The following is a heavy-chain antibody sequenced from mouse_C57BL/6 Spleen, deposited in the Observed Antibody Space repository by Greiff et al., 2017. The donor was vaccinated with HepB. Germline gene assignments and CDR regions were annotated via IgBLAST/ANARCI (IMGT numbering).Heavy chain of an antibody. D-gene: IGHD1-1*01. Sequence: QVQLQQPGAELVKPGASVKLSCKASGYTFTSYWMHWVKQRPGQGLEWIGMIHPNSGSTNYNEKFKSKATLTVDKSSSTAYMQLSSLTSEDSAVYYCARRHYYGSSYAFADWGQGTLVTVSA. CDR3: ARRHYYGSSYAFAD. CDR2: IHPNSGST. CDR1: GYTFTSYW. J-gene: IGHJ3*01. V-gene: IGHV1-64*01.